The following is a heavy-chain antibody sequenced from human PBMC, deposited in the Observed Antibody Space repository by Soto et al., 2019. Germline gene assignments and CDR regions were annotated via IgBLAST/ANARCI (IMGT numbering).Heavy chain of an antibody. J-gene: IGHJ5*02. CDR1: GFTFSNYA. Sequence: DVQVLESGGDLVQPGESLRLSCAASGFTFSNYAMTWVRQAPGKGLEWVSTMSGSGDSIYYADSVKGRFTISRDNSKKTLYLQMNSPRADDSAVYSWATGRQMGSWGQGNLVTVS. V-gene: IGHV3-23*01. D-gene: IGHD3-10*01. CDR2: MSGSGDSI. CDR3: ATGRQMGS.